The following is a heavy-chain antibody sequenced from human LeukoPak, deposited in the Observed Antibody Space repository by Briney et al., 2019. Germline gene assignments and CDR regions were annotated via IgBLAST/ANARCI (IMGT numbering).Heavy chain of an antibody. D-gene: IGHD6-13*01. CDR2: IIPILGIA. J-gene: IGHJ4*02. CDR1: GYTFTSYD. Sequence: SVKVSCKASGYTFTSYDINWVRQATGQGLEWMGRIIPILGIANYAQKFQGRVTITADKSTSTAYMELSSLRSEDTAVYYCATTTPIAAAGTDYWGQGTLVTVSS. CDR3: ATTTPIAAAGTDY. V-gene: IGHV1-69*04.